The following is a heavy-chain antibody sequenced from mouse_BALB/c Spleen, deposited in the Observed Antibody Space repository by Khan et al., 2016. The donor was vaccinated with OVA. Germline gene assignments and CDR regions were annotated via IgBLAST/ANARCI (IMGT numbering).Heavy chain of an antibody. CDR3: ASYRYDYFDY. CDR1: GYTFTSYW. V-gene: IGHV1-87*01. J-gene: IGHJ2*01. Sequence: QVQLQQPGAELARPGASVKLSCKSSGYTFTSYWMQWIKQRPGQGLEWIGTIYPGDGDTRYTQKFKDKATLTADKSSNTAYMQLSNLASEDSAVYYCASYRYDYFDYWGQGTTRTVSS. CDR2: IYPGDGDT. D-gene: IGHD2-14*01.